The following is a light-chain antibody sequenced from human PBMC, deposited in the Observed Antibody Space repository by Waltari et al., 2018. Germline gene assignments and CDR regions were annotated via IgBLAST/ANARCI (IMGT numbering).Light chain of an antibody. CDR2: EVT. J-gene: IGLJ3*02. CDR1: SSDGGGYNY. Sequence: QSALTQPPSASGSPGQSVTISCTGTSSDGGGYNYVSWYQQHPGKAPKLMIYEVTKRPSGVPDRFCGSRSGNTASLTVSGLQAEDEADYYCSSYAGSNNWVFGGGTKLTVL. CDR3: SSYAGSNNWV. V-gene: IGLV2-8*01.